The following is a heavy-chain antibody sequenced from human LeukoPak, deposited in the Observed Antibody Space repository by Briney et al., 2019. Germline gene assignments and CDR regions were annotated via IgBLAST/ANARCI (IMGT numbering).Heavy chain of an antibody. CDR3: AKGPFDY. V-gene: IGHV3-23*01. Sequence: GGSLRLSCAASGFTFSSYAMSWVRQAPGKGLEWVSSISADGKRTYYTDSVKGRFTISRDNSKNTLYLQMNSLRAEDTAVYYCAKGPFDYWGQGTLVTVSS. CDR1: GFTFSSYA. J-gene: IGHJ4*02. CDR2: ISADGKRT.